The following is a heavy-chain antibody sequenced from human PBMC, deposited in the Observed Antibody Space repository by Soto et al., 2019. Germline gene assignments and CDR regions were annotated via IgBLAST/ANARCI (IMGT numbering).Heavy chain of an antibody. CDR2: ISRNSGSI. D-gene: IGHD6-13*01. Sequence: GGSLRLSCASSGFSFSSYTMNCVRQAPGMGLEWVSAISRNSGSIGYADSVKGRFTISRDNAKNSLYLQMNSLRAEDTALYYCARIAAATTYYYYYYMDVWGKGTTVTVSS. V-gene: IGHV3-21*04. J-gene: IGHJ6*03. CDR3: ARIAAATTYYYYYYMDV. CDR1: GFSFSSYT.